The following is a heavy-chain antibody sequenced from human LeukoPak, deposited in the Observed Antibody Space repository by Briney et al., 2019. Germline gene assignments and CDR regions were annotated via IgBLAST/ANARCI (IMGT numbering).Heavy chain of an antibody. V-gene: IGHV3-33*06. CDR3: AKDGYYYDSSGYPNAFDI. CDR2: IWYDGSNK. J-gene: IGHJ3*02. CDR1: GFTFSSYG. Sequence: PGGSLRLSCAASGFTFSSYGMQWVRQAPGKGLEWVAVIWYDGSNKYYEDSVKGRFTISRDNSKNTLYLQMNRLRAEDTAVYYCAKDGYYYDSSGYPNAFDIWGQGTMVTVSS. D-gene: IGHD3-22*01.